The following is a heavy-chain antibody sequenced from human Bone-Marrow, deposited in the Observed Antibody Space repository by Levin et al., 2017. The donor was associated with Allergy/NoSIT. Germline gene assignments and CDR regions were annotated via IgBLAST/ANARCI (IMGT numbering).Heavy chain of an antibody. J-gene: IGHJ4*02. V-gene: IGHV1-8*01. D-gene: IGHD3-22*01. CDR3: SRMSDYYDSSGYYPSLAF. Sequence: GESLKISCKAAGYIFTSHDINWVRQAPGQGLEWMGWMNPNTGNAGYAPKFQGRLTMTRDTSMSTAYMELTSLTSEDTAVYFCSRMSDYYDSSGYYPSLAFWGQGTLITVSS. CDR1: GYIFTSHD. CDR2: MNPNTGNA.